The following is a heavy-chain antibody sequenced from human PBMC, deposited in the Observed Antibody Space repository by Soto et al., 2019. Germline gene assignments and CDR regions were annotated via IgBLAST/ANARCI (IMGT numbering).Heavy chain of an antibody. Sequence: SETLSLTCAVYGGSFSGYYWSWIRQPPGKGLEWIGEINHSGSTNYNPSLKSRVTISVDTSKNQFSLKLSSVTAADTAVYYCARGLFQLLGFDLWGRGTLVTVSS. CDR2: INHSGST. J-gene: IGHJ2*01. D-gene: IGHD3-16*01. CDR3: ARGLFQLLGFDL. CDR1: GGSFSGYY. V-gene: IGHV4-34*01.